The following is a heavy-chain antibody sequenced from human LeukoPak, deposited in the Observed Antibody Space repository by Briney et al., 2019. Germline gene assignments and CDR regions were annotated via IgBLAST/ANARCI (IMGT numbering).Heavy chain of an antibody. Sequence: PGGSLRLSCAASGFTFSNYAMSWVRQAPGKGLEWVSAINDSGGSTYYADSVKGRFTISRDNSKNTLYLQMNSLRAEDTAVYYCARDPYYYDSSGSPWTFYYYYYRDVWGKGTTVTVSS. V-gene: IGHV3-23*01. D-gene: IGHD3-22*01. J-gene: IGHJ6*03. CDR1: GFTFSNYA. CDR2: INDSGGST. CDR3: ARDPYYYDSSGSPWTFYYYYYRDV.